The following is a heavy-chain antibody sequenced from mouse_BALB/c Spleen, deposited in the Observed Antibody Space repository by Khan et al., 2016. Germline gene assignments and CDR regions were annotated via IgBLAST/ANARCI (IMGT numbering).Heavy chain of an antibody. CDR1: GYTFTSYT. CDR3: ARGVYYYGSSYYAMDY. CDR2: INPSSGYT. J-gene: IGHJ4*01. V-gene: IGHV1-4*01. Sequence: QVQLQQSGAELARPGASVKMSCKAPGYTFTSYTMHWVKQRPGQGLEWIGYINPSSGYTNYNQKLKDKAPLTADKSSSTAYMQLSSLTSEDSAVYYCARGVYYYGSSYYAMDYWGQGTSVTVSS. D-gene: IGHD1-1*01.